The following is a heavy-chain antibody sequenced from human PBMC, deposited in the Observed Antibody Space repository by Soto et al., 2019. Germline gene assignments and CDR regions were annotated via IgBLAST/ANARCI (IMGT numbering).Heavy chain of an antibody. CDR1: GFTFSSYS. V-gene: IGHV3-21*01. D-gene: IGHD3-22*01. Sequence: EVQLVESGGGLVKPGGSLRLSCAASGFTFSSYSMNWVRQAPGKGLEWVSSISSSSSYIYYADSVKGRFTISRENAKNSLYLQMNSLRAEDTAVYYCARGSLYYYDSSGYAQGIPYWGQGTLVTVSS. J-gene: IGHJ4*02. CDR2: ISSSSSYI. CDR3: ARGSLYYYDSSGYAQGIPY.